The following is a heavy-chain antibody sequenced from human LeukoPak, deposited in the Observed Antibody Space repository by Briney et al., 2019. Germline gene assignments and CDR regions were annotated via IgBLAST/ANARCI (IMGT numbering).Heavy chain of an antibody. CDR3: ARESSGWYYIDY. D-gene: IGHD6-19*01. CDR1: GYTFIDYY. V-gene: IGHV1-2*06. CDR2: INPKSGGT. Sequence: ASVKVSCKASGYTFIDYYMQWVRQAPGPGLEWMGRINPKSGGTNYAQKFQGRVTMTRDTSISTAYMELSRLTSDDTAVYYCARESSGWYYIDYWGQGTLVTVSS. J-gene: IGHJ4*02.